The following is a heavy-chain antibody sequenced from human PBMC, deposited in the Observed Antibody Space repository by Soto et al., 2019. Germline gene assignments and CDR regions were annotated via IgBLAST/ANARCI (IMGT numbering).Heavy chain of an antibody. D-gene: IGHD3-22*01. Sequence: QVQLVESGGGVVQPGRSLRLSCAASGFTFSSYGMHWVRQAPGKGLEWVAVISYDGSNKYYADSVKGRFIISRDNSKNTLYLQMNSLRAEDTAVYYCAKDPSYDSSGYYYFFDYWGQGTLVTVSS. CDR2: ISYDGSNK. CDR3: AKDPSYDSSGYYYFFDY. CDR1: GFTFSSYG. J-gene: IGHJ4*02. V-gene: IGHV3-30*18.